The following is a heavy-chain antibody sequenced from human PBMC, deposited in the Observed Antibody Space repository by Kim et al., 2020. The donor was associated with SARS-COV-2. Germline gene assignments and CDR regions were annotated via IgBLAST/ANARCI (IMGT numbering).Heavy chain of an antibody. D-gene: IGHD2-15*01. Sequence: SETLSLTCTVSGGSISSSSYYWGWIRQPPGKGLEWIGSIYYSGSTYYNPSLKSRVTISVDTSKNQFSLKLSSVTAADTAVYYCARHPPPDYCSGGSCYPGTFDPWGQGTLVTVSS. V-gene: IGHV4-39*01. CDR2: IYYSGST. CDR3: ARHPPPDYCSGGSCYPGTFDP. J-gene: IGHJ5*02. CDR1: GGSISSSSYY.